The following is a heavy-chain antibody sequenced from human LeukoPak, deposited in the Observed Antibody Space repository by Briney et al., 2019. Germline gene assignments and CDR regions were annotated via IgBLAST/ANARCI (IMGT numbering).Heavy chain of an antibody. CDR2: ISSSGNYI. V-gene: IGHV3-21*03. D-gene: IGHD7-27*01. Sequence: KSGGSLRLSCAASGFTFSSYSVNWVRQAPGKGLEWVSSISSSGNYIEYADSVKGRFTISRDNAKNSLYLQMNSLRAEDTAVYYCAREGPLTGDAFDIWGQGTMVTVSS. CDR1: GFTFSSYS. J-gene: IGHJ3*02. CDR3: AREGPLTGDAFDI.